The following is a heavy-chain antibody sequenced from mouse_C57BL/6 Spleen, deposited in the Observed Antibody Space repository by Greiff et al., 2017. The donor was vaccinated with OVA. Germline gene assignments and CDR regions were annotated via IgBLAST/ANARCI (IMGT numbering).Heavy chain of an antibody. V-gene: IGHV5-17*01. CDR1: GFTFSDYG. CDR2: ISSGSSTI. J-gene: IGHJ4*01. Sequence: EVMLVASGGGLVKPGGSLKLSCAASGFTFSDYGMHWVRQAPEKGLEWVAYISSGSSTIYYADTVTGRFTIARDNAKKTLFLQMTSLRSEDTAMYYCARYYSNYEDYAMDYWGQGTSVTVSS. CDR3: ARYYSNYEDYAMDY. D-gene: IGHD2-5*01.